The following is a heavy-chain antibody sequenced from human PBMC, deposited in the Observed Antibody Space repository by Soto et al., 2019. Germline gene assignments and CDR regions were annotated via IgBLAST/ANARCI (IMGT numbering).Heavy chain of an antibody. V-gene: IGHV4-61*08. J-gene: IGHJ4*02. CDR2: IYYTGST. D-gene: IGHD6-19*01. Sequence: PSETLSLTCTVSGGSISSGGFYWSWIRQHPGKGLEWIGYIYYTGSTNYNPSLKTRVTMSVDTSKEQFSLKLTSVTAADTAVYFCARLSSSGWSSLDYWGQGIQVTSLL. CDR1: GGSISSGGFY. CDR3: ARLSSSGWSSLDY.